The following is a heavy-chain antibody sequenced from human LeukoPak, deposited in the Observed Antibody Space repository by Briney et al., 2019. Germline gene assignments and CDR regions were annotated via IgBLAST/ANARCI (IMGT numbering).Heavy chain of an antibody. J-gene: IGHJ4*02. D-gene: IGHD1-14*01. CDR3: AGFDSSRAGITASFDY. CDR2: IHTSGRI. CDR1: GGSISSHY. V-gene: IGHV4-4*07. Sequence: TSETLSLTCTVSGGSISSHYWNWIRQPAGKGLEWIGRIHTSGRINYNPSLKSRITISVDKSKNQFSLELSSVTAADTAVYYCAGFDSSRAGITASFDYWGQGTQVTVSS.